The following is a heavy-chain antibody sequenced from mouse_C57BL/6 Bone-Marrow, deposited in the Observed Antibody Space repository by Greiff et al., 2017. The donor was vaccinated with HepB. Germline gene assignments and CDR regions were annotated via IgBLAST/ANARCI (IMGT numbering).Heavy chain of an antibody. D-gene: IGHD1-1*01. J-gene: IGHJ1*03. CDR1: GFTFSDYY. CDR2: INSDGSST. V-gene: IGHV5-16*01. CDR3: ARGDYDGSSYVYWYFDV. Sequence: EVMLVESEGGLVQPGSSMKLSCTASGFTFSDYYMAWVRQVPEKGLEWVANINSDGSSTYYLDSLKSRFIISRDTAKNILYLQMSSLKSEDTATYDWARGDYDGSSYVYWYFDVWGTGTTGTVSS.